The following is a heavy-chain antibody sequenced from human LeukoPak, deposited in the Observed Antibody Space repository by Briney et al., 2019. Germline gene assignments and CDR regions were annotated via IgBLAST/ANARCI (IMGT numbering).Heavy chain of an antibody. D-gene: IGHD2/OR15-2a*01. Sequence: PSETLSLTCTVSGGSITSDHWNWIRQPPGKGLEWIGCIFYSGRTYYNPSLKGRVSISVDMSKNQFSLRLTSVTAADTAVYYCARKNDFEIWGQGTLVTVSS. J-gene: IGHJ3*02. CDR3: ARKNDFEI. CDR1: GGSITSDH. CDR2: IFYSGRT. V-gene: IGHV4-59*12.